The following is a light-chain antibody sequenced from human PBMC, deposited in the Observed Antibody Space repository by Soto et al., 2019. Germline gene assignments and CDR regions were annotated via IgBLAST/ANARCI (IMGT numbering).Light chain of an antibody. CDR1: QSITTF. CDR3: QQAYCAPPM. CDR2: AAS. J-gene: IGKJ1*01. Sequence: DIQVTQSPSSLSASVGDRVTITCRARQSITTFLNWYQQKPGNAPKLLIYAASSLQSGVPSMISGSGSGPDFTLIIGSLQREDFAACYCQQAYCAPPMFGQATKVDI. V-gene: IGKV1-39*01.